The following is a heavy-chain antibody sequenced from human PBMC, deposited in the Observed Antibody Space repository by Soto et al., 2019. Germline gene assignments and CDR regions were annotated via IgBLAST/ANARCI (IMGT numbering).Heavy chain of an antibody. CDR3: ARGSYYYDSSGYTAWFDP. V-gene: IGHV1-69*06. CDR1: GGTFSSYA. J-gene: IGHJ5*02. CDR2: IIPIFGTA. D-gene: IGHD3-22*01. Sequence: QVQLVQSGAEVKKPGSSVKVSCKASGGTFSSYAISWVRQAPGQGLEWMGGIIPIFGTANYAQKFQGRVTITADKSTSTAYTELSSLRSEDTAVYYCARGSYYYDSSGYTAWFDPWGQGTLVTVSS.